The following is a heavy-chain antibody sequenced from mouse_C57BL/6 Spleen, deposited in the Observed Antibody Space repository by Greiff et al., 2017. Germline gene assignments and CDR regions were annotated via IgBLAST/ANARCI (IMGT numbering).Heavy chain of an antibody. J-gene: IGHJ4*01. Sequence: QVQLKQPGAELVKPGASVKMSCKASGYTFTSYWITWVKQRPGQGLEWIGDIYPGSGSTNYNEKFKSKATLTVDTSSSTAYMQLSSLTSEDSAVYYCARAGTAQATDYAMDYWGQGTSVTVSS. D-gene: IGHD3-2*02. CDR2: IYPGSGST. CDR3: ARAGTAQATDYAMDY. V-gene: IGHV1-55*01. CDR1: GYTFTSYW.